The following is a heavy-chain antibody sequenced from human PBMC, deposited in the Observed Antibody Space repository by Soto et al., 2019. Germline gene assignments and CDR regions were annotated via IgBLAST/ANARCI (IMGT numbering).Heavy chain of an antibody. J-gene: IGHJ4*02. CDR2: IIPILGIA. Sequence: SVKVSCKASGGTFSSYTISWVRQAPGQGLEWMGRIIPILGIANYAQKFQGRVTITADKSTSTAYMELSSLRSEDTAVYYCARGVASYYDILTGYYISYFDYWGQGTLVTVSS. V-gene: IGHV1-69*02. CDR1: GGTFSSYT. D-gene: IGHD3-9*01. CDR3: ARGVASYYDILTGYYISYFDY.